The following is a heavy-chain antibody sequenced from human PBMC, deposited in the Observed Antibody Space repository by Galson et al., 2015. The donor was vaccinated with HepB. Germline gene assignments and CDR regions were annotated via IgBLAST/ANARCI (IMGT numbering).Heavy chain of an antibody. J-gene: IGHJ6*02. CDR3: AQDLTYYYGSGSYFVGMDV. CDR2: ISWNSDFK. V-gene: IGHV3-9*01. Sequence: SLRLSCAASGFTFEDYAMHWVRQVPGKGLEWVSGISWNSDFKGYADSARGRFTISRDNAKYSLYLQMNSLRAEDTALYYCAQDLTYYYGSGSYFVGMDVWGQGTTVTVSS. CDR1: GFTFEDYA. D-gene: IGHD3-10*01.